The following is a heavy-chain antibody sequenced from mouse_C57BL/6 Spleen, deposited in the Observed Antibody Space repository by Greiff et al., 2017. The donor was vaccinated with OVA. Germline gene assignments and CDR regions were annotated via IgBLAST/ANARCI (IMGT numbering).Heavy chain of an antibody. CDR2: INPNNGGT. CDR3: ARSGLVYDGYYLAY. J-gene: IGHJ3*01. CDR1: GYTFTDYN. D-gene: IGHD2-3*01. V-gene: IGHV1-22*01. Sequence: EVQLQQSGPELVKPGASVKMSCKASGYTFTDYNMHWVKQSHGKSLEWIGYINPNNGGTSYNQKFKGKATLTVNKSSSTAYMELRSLTSEDSAVYYCARSGLVYDGYYLAYWGQGTLVTVSA.